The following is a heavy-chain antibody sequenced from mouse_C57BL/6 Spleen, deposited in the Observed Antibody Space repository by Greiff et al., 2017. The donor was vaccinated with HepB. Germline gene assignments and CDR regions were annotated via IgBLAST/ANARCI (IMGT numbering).Heavy chain of an antibody. CDR2: IYPGDGDT. CDR1: GYAFSSSW. CDR3: ARGYDLFAY. V-gene: IGHV1-82*01. J-gene: IGHJ3*01. D-gene: IGHD2-3*01. Sequence: SGPELVKPGASVKISCKASGYAFSSSWMNWVKQRPGKGLEWIGRIYPGDGDTNYNGKFKGKATLTADKSSSTAYMQLSSLTSEDSAVYFCARGYDLFAYWGQGTLVTVSA.